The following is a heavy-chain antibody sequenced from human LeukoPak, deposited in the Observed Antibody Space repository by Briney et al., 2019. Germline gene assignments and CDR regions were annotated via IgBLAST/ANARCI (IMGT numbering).Heavy chain of an antibody. Sequence: PGGPLRLSCAASGFTFSNYGMHWVRQAPGKWLEWVAFIRYDGSNIYYADSVKGRFTISRDNSKNTLYLQMNSLRAEDTAVYYCAKGTPPYSSGWYGSFDYWGQGTLVTVSS. J-gene: IGHJ4*02. D-gene: IGHD6-19*01. CDR1: GFTFSNYG. CDR3: AKGTPPYSSGWYGSFDY. CDR2: IRYDGSNI. V-gene: IGHV3-30*02.